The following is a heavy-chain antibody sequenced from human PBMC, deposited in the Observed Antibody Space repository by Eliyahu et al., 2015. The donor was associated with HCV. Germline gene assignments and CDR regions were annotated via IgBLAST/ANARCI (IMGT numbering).Heavy chain of an antibody. CDR2: IXHSGST. V-gene: IGHV4-34*01. CDR1: GGXFSGYY. J-gene: IGHJ5*02. D-gene: IGHD5-18*01. Sequence: QVQLQQWGAGLLKPSETLSLTCAVYGGXFSGYYWSWIRQPPGTGLEWIGEIXHSGSTNYNPSLKSRVTISVDTSKNQFSLKLSSVTAADTAVYYCAKSGYSYGYSWFDPWGQGTLVTVSS. CDR3: AKSGYSYGYSWFDP.